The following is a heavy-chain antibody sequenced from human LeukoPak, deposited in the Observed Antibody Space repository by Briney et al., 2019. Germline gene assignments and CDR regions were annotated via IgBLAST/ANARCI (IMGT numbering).Heavy chain of an antibody. CDR2: IGGSGGST. V-gene: IGHV3-23*01. CDR1: GFTFSSYA. Sequence: GGSLRLSCAASGFTFSSYAMSWVRQAPGKGLEWVSAIGGSGGSTYYADSVKGRFTISRDNSKNTLYLQMNSLRAEDTAVYYCAKDSRYCSGGSCYDLFDPWGQGTLVTVSS. D-gene: IGHD2-15*01. J-gene: IGHJ5*02. CDR3: AKDSRYCSGGSCYDLFDP.